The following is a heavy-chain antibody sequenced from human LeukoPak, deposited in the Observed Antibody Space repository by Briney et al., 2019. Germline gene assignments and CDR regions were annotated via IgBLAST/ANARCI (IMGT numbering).Heavy chain of an antibody. CDR3: TKNTGDFDI. D-gene: IGHD4-17*01. CDR1: GFTFSDYY. V-gene: IGHV3-15*07. CDR2: VKSVAEGGAS. J-gene: IGHJ3*02. Sequence: GGSLRLSCAASGFTFSDYYVNWIRQAPGKGLEWVGRVKSVAEGGASEYGTAVKGRFTISRDDSKKTVYLQMHNLSTEDTALYYCTKNTGDFDIWGQGTMVIVSS.